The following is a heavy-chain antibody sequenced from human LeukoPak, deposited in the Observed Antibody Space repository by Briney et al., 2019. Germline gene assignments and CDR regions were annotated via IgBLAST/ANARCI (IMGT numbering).Heavy chain of an antibody. D-gene: IGHD1-26*01. CDR3: ARDPLFSGSDSRYYYYMDV. CDR2: ISYDGSNK. CDR1: GFTFSSYA. J-gene: IGHJ6*03. Sequence: GGSLRLSCAASGFTFSSYAMHWVRQAPGKGLEWVAVISYDGSNKYYADSVKGRFTISRDNSKNTLYLQMNSLRAEDTAVYYCARDPLFSGSDSRYYYYMDVWGKGTTVTVSS. V-gene: IGHV3-30*04.